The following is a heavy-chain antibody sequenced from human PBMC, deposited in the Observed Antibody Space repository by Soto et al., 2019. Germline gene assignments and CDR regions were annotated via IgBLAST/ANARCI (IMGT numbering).Heavy chain of an antibody. CDR3: AKDSSGYPKHGFDP. CDR2: ISGSGGST. Sequence: GSLRLSCASSGFTFSSYAMSWVRQAPGKGLEWVSAISGSGGSTYYADSVKGRFTISRDNSKNTLYLQMNSLRAEDTAVYYCAKDSSGYPKHGFDPWGQGTLVTVSS. V-gene: IGHV3-23*01. J-gene: IGHJ5*02. CDR1: GFTFSSYA. D-gene: IGHD3-22*01.